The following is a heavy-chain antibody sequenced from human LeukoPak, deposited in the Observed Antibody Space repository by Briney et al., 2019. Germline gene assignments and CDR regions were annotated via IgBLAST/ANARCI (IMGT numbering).Heavy chain of an antibody. CDR2: INSDGSRT. D-gene: IGHD3-22*01. J-gene: IGHJ3*02. CDR3: AISDDSSCYDAFDI. Sequence: GRSLRLSCAASGFTFSSYWMHWVRPAPRKGLVWVSRINSDGSRTSYAYSVKGRFTISRDNAKTTMYLQMNSVRAEDTAVYYFAISDDSSCYDAFDIWGQGTMVTVSS. CDR1: GFTFSSYW. V-gene: IGHV3-74*01.